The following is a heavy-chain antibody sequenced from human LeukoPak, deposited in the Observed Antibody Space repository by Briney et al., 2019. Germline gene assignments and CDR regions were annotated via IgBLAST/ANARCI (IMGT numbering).Heavy chain of an antibody. CDR1: GGSISSYY. V-gene: IGHV4-39*01. CDR2: IYYTGST. Sequence: SETLSLTCTVSGGSISSYYWGWIRQPPGKGLEWIGSIYYTGSTYYNPSLKSRVTISVDTSRNQFSLNLSSVTAADTAVYYCARESLLGPRFYFNYWGQGTLVTVSS. CDR3: ARESLLGPRFYFNY. D-gene: IGHD7-27*01. J-gene: IGHJ4*02.